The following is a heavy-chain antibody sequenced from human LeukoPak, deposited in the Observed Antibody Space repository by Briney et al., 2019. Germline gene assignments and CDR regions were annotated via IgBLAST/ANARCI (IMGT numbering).Heavy chain of an antibody. D-gene: IGHD6-13*01. V-gene: IGHV1-18*01. Sequence: ASVKVSCKASGYTFTSYGISWVRQAPGQGLEWVGWISAHNGNTNYAQKLQGRVTMTTDTSTSTAYMELRSLRSDDTAVYYCARDPSLAAANNWFDPWGQGTLVTVSS. CDR2: ISAHNGNT. CDR1: GYTFTSYG. J-gene: IGHJ5*02. CDR3: ARDPSLAAANNWFDP.